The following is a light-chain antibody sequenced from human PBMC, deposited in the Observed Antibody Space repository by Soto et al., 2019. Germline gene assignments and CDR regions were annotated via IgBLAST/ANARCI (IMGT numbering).Light chain of an antibody. CDR3: QPTDSFPLT. CDR1: QDINSW. V-gene: IGKV1-12*01. CDR2: SAS. Sequence: DIQMTQSPSSVSASVGDRVTITCRASQDINSWLAWYQQPPGKAPRLLIYSASSLQGGVPSRFSGSGSGTDFTLTISNLQPHDFATPYCQPTDSFPLTFGGGTKVEI. J-gene: IGKJ4*01.